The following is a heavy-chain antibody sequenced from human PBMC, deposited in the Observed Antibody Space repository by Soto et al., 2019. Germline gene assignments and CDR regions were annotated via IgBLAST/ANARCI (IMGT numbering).Heavy chain of an antibody. V-gene: IGHV3-48*01. CDR1: GFPFSSDA. CDR2: ISDSGSTI. CDR3: TRDGS. J-gene: IGHJ5*01. Sequence: EVQLVESGGGLVQPGGSLRLSCAASGFPFSSDAMNWVRQTPDKGLEWLAYISDSGSTIHYADSVKGRFTISRDNAKNALYLKMNSMRADDTAVYYCTRDGSWGHGTLVTVSS.